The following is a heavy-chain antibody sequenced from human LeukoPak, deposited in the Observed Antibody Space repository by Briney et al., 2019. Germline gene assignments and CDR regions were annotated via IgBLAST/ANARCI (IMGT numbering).Heavy chain of an antibody. J-gene: IGHJ1*01. V-gene: IGHV1-69*13. D-gene: IGHD5-18*01. CDR3: TRGVFGYIYGSPQAHQIQH. CDR2: TIPLFGKT. CDR1: GGTFSSYA. Sequence: GASVKVSCKASGGTFSSYAISWVRQAPGQGLEWMGGTIPLFGKTNYAEEFQGRVTITADESTSTAYMGLSSLRSEDTAVYYCTRGVFGYIYGSPQAHQIQHWGQGTLVTVSS.